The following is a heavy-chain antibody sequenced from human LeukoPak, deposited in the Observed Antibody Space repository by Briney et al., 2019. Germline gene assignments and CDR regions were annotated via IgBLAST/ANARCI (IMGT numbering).Heavy chain of an antibody. V-gene: IGHV3-33*08. D-gene: IGHD7-27*01. Sequence: GGSLRLSCAASGFTFSSYAMHWVRQAPGKGLEWVAVIWYDGSNKYYADSVKGRFTISRDNSKNTLYLQMNSLRAEDTAVYYCARDRGTGYFDYWGQGTLVTVSS. CDR3: ARDRGTGYFDY. CDR2: IWYDGSNK. J-gene: IGHJ4*02. CDR1: GFTFSSYA.